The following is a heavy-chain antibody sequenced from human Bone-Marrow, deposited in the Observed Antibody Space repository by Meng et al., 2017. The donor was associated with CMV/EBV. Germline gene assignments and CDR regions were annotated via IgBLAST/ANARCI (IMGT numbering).Heavy chain of an antibody. Sequence: LRLSCAISGDSVSNNDTAWNWIRQSPSRGLEWLGRTYYRSKWYNDYAVSVKSRITINPDTSKNQFSLQLNSVTPEDTAVYYCARDSAAAQGGMDVWGQGTTVTVSS. V-gene: IGHV6-1*01. J-gene: IGHJ6*02. CDR1: GDSVSNNDTA. CDR3: ARDSAAAQGGMDV. CDR2: TYYRSKWYN.